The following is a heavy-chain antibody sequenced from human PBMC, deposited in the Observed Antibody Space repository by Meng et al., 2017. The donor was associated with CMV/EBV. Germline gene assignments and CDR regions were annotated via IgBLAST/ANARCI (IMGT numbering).Heavy chain of an antibody. CDR3: ARGGLYYYDSSGHFDY. Sequence: VPLQGSGRGLVRPPEHLFRTCIVSGGSISSYYRSWTRPTAGKGLEWIGRIYTSGSTNYNPPLKSGVTMSVDTSKNQFSLKVSSVTAADTAVYYCARGGLYYYDSSGHFDYWGQGTLVTRLL. CDR1: GGSISSYY. V-gene: IGHV4-4*07. D-gene: IGHD3-22*01. CDR2: IYTSGST. J-gene: IGHJ4*02.